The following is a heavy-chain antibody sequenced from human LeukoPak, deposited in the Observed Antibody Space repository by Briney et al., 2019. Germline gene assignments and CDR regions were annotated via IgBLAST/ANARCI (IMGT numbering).Heavy chain of an antibody. CDR3: AKIRPAMVRGVSTRYYFDY. CDR1: GFTFSSYG. V-gene: IGHV3-30*18. D-gene: IGHD3-10*01. J-gene: IGHJ4*02. Sequence: GGSLRLSCAASGFTFSSYGMHWVRQAPGKGLEWVAVISYDGSNKYYADSVKGRFTISRDNSKNTLYLQMNSLRAEDTAAYYCAKIRPAMVRGVSTRYYFDYWGQGTLVTVSS. CDR2: ISYDGSNK.